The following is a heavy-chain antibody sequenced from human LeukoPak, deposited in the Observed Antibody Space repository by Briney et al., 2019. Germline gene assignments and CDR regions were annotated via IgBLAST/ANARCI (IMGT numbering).Heavy chain of an antibody. V-gene: IGHV4-61*02. D-gene: IGHD6-19*01. CDR1: GASISSGGNY. CDR3: ARDVGSGWPNWFDP. CDR2: IYTSGST. Sequence: PSETLSLTCTVSGASISSGGNYWSWIRQPAGEGLEWVGRIYTSGSTNYNPSLKSRVTISVDRSKNQFSLKLSSVTAADTAVYYCARDVGSGWPNWFDPWGQGTLVTVSS. J-gene: IGHJ5*02.